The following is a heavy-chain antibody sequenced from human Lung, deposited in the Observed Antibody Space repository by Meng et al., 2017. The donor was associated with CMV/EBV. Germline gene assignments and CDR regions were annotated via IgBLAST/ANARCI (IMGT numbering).Heavy chain of an antibody. CDR1: GFSRSNARMG. CDR3: ARTGDIVGRPLDY. Sequence: SGXXLVXPTQTLTLTRTVSGFSRSNARMGVSWIRQPPGKALEWLADIFSNDEKSYKTSLQSRLTISKDTSKSQVVLMMTSMDPVDTGTYYCARTGDIVGRPLDYWGQGSXVTVSS. CDR2: IFSNDEK. D-gene: IGHD6-6*01. V-gene: IGHV2-26*01. J-gene: IGHJ4*02.